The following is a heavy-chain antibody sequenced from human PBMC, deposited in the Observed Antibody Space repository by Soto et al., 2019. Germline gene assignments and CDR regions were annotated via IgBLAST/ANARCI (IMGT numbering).Heavy chain of an antibody. D-gene: IGHD6-13*01. CDR1: GFTFSSYA. CDR2: ISGSGGST. V-gene: IGHV3-23*01. CDR3: AKDWGYSSSWYEDY. Sequence: EVQLLESGGGLVQPGGSLRLSCAASGFTFSSYAMSWVRQAPGKGLEWVSAISGSGGSTYYADSVKGRFTISRDNSKNPLYLQMNSLRAEDTAVYYCAKDWGYSSSWYEDYWGQGTLVTVSS. J-gene: IGHJ4*02.